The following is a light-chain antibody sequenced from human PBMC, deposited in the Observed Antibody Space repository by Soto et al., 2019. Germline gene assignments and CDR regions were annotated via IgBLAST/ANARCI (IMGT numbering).Light chain of an antibody. Sequence: QSALTQPASVSGSPGQSITISCTGTSNDVGGYNYVSWYQQHLGKAPKLMIYEVSNRPSGISNRFSGSKSGNAASLTISGLQAEDEADYYCSSYTTSSTYAFGTGTKVTVL. CDR1: SNDVGGYNY. CDR3: SSYTTSSTYA. J-gene: IGLJ1*01. V-gene: IGLV2-14*01. CDR2: EVS.